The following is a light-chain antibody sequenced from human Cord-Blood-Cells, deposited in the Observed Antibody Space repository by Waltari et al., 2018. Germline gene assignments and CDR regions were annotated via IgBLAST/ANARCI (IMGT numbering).Light chain of an antibody. CDR2: DVS. CDR3: CSYAGSYRV. J-gene: IGLJ1*01. V-gene: IGLV2-11*01. Sequence: KAPKLMIYDVSKRPSGVPDRSSGSKSGNTASLTISGLQAEDEADYYCCSYAGSYRVFGTGTKVTVL.